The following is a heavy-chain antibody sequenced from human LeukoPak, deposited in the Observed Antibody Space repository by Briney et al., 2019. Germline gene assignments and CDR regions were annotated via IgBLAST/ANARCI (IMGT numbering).Heavy chain of an antibody. Sequence: GGSLRLSCAASGFTFSSYSMNWVRKAPGKGLEWVSSISSSSSYIYYADSVKGRFTISRDNAKNSLYLQMNSLRAEDTAVYYCASYADHCSSTSCYSIRAEFDPWGQGTLVTVSS. CDR2: ISSSSSYI. D-gene: IGHD2-2*01. CDR1: GFTFSSYS. V-gene: IGHV3-21*01. CDR3: ASYADHCSSTSCYSIRAEFDP. J-gene: IGHJ5*02.